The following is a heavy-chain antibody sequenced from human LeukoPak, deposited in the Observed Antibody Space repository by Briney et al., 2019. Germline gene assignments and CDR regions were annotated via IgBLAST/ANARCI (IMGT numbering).Heavy chain of an antibody. CDR2: IYYSGST. J-gene: IGHJ4*02. D-gene: IGHD1-7*01. V-gene: IGHV4-31*03. CDR3: ARFAKELPALDY. Sequence: MASETLSLTCTVSGVSISSSAYYWSWIRQHPGKGLEWIGYIYYSGSTYYNPSLKSRVTISVDTSKNQFSLKLSSVTAADTAVYYCARFAKELPALDYWGQGTLVTVSS. CDR1: GVSISSSAYY.